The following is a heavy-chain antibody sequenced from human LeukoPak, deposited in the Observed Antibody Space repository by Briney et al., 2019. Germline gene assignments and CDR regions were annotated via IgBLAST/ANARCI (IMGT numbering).Heavy chain of an antibody. CDR3: TRHDYSSN. D-gene: IGHD3-16*01. Sequence: GGSLRLSCAASGFTFSSYGMHWVRQASGKGLEWVGRIRSKANSYATAYAASVKGRFTISRDDSKNTAYLQMNSLKTEDTAVYYCTRHDYSSNWGQGTLVTVSS. CDR2: IRSKANSYAT. CDR1: GFTFSSYG. V-gene: IGHV3-73*01. J-gene: IGHJ4*02.